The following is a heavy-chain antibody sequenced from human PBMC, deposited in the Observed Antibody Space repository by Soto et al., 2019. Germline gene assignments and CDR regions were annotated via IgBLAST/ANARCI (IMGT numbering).Heavy chain of an antibody. V-gene: IGHV3-74*01. Sequence: EVQLVESGGGLVQPGGSLRLSGAVSGFTFSRYWMHWVRQAPGKGLVWVSRINSDGSSTRYADSVKGRFTMSRDSDKNLMYLQMNSLRAEDTAVYYCARDHCTSSICYPSYFDYWGQGTLVTVSS. CDR1: GFTFSRYW. CDR3: ARDHCTSSICYPSYFDY. J-gene: IGHJ4*02. CDR2: INSDGSST. D-gene: IGHD2-2*01.